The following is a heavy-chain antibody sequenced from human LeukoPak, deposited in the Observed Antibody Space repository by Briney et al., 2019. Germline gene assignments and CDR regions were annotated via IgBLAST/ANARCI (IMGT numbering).Heavy chain of an antibody. CDR2: IDTDGSNT. V-gene: IGHV3-74*01. CDR3: ACYGIAPPY. CDR1: GFTFSTYW. J-gene: IGHJ4*02. Sequence: GGSLRLSCAASGFTFSTYWMHWVRQAPGKGLVWVSRIDTDGSNTIYADSVKGRFTISRDNAKNTLYLQMNSLRTEDTAVYYCACYGIAPPYWGQGTLVTVSS. D-gene: IGHD2-15*01.